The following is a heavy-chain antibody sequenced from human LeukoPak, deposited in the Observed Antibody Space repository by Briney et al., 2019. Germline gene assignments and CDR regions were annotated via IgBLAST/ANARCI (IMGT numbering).Heavy chain of an antibody. V-gene: IGHV3-7*01. CDR3: ARLPAPRGWFYFDP. Sequence: GGSLRLSCAASGFTFSTYWMSWVRQAPGKGLEWVANIKQDGNDKYYVDSVKGRFTISRDNAKSSLYLQMNSLRAEDTAVYYCARLPAPRGWFYFDPWGQGTLVTVSS. J-gene: IGHJ5*02. CDR1: GFTFSTYW. CDR2: IKQDGNDK. D-gene: IGHD6-19*01.